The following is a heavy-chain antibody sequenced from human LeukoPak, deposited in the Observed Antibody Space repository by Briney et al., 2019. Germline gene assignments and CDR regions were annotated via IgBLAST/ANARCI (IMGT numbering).Heavy chain of an antibody. D-gene: IGHD6-13*01. V-gene: IGHV3-30*02. CDR1: GFTFSACG. J-gene: IGHJ5*02. CDR2: IRYYGRIK. Sequence: GGSLRISCAASGFTFSACGEHWVRQAPRKGLEWVAFIRYYGRIKNYADSVKGRFTITRDNSNNTLYLQMNSLTTEDTSLYYCARNRAAAGDWLDPWGQGTLVIVSS. CDR3: ARNRAAAGDWLDP.